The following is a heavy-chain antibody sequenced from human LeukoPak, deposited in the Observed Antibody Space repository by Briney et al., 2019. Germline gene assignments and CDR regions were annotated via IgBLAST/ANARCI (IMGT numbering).Heavy chain of an antibody. D-gene: IGHD3-10*01. CDR2: LSYDGGIT. Sequence: QAGGSLRLSCAASGFTFSSYAMYWVRPAPGRGPEWLADLSYDGGITHHADSVKDRFTISRDNSKNTLFLQLNSLRGDDTAVSYCARDTTYYYDGGSSGPHYFDYWGQGTLVTVSS. V-gene: IGHV3-30*17. J-gene: IGHJ4*02. CDR3: ARDTTYYYDGGSSGPHYFDY. CDR1: GFTFSSYA.